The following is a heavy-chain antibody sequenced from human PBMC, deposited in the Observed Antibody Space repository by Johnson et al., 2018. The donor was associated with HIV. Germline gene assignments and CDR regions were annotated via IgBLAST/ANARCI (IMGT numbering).Heavy chain of an antibody. CDR1: GFTLSSYA. J-gene: IGHJ3*02. CDR3: AKDRLGDSAWYTLDAFDI. Sequence: QVQLVESGGGVVQPGRSLRLSCAASGFTLSSYAMHWVRQAPGKGLEWVAVLTNDGSNKLYADSVKGRFTISRDDAKKTLYLQMNRLGADDTAVYYCAKDRLGDSAWYTLDAFDIWGQGTMVTVSS. V-gene: IGHV3-30*18. CDR2: LTNDGSNK. D-gene: IGHD6-19*01.